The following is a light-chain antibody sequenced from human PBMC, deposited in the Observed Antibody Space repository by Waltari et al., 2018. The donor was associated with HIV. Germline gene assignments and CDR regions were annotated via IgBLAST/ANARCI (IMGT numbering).Light chain of an antibody. J-gene: IGLJ2*01. Sequence: SYELTQPLSVSVALGQTARITCGGNNIGSKNVHWYQQKPGQAPVLVIYRDSNRPSGIPERFSGSNSGTTATLTISRAQAGDEADYYCQVWDSSTHVVFGGGTKLTVL. V-gene: IGLV3-9*01. CDR1: NIGSKN. CDR2: RDS. CDR3: QVWDSSTHVV.